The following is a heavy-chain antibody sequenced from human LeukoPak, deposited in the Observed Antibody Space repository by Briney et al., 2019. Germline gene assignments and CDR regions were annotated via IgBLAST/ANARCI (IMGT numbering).Heavy chain of an antibody. Sequence: GGSLRLSCAASGFTFSSYAMNWVRQAPGKGLDWVSFISASGSTTHYADSVTGRFTISRDNSNNTLYLQINSLRAEDTAAYYCAKGEQYDFWSGYTLEYFDVWGKGTLLTVSS. D-gene: IGHD3-3*01. CDR2: ISASGSTT. CDR3: AKGEQYDFWSGYTLEYFDV. V-gene: IGHV3-23*01. CDR1: GFTFSSYA. J-gene: IGHJ4*02.